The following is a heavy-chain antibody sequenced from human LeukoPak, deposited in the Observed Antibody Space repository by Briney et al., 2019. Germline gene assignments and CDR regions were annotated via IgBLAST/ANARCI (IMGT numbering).Heavy chain of an antibody. V-gene: IGHV3-48*01. CDR2: IGTSSTTI. D-gene: IGHD6-19*01. CDR1: GFTFSSYT. CDR3: AKDRASGSGSYSYRGFDY. Sequence: GGSLRLSCAASGFTFSSYTMNWVRQPPGKGLEWVSNIGTSSTTIYYADSVKGRFTISRDNAKNSLYLQMNSLRAEDTAVYYCAKDRASGSGSYSYRGFDYWGQGTLVTVSS. J-gene: IGHJ4*02.